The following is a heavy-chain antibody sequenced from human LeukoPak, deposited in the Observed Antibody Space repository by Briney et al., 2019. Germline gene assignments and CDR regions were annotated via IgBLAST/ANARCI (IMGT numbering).Heavy chain of an antibody. Sequence: GGSLRLSCAASGFTFSGYAMHWVRQAPGKGLEWVAVISYDGSNKYYADSVKGRFTISRDNSKNTLYLQMNSLRAEDTAVYYCARAPWIQLWSRTRDFDDYWGQGTLVTVSS. CDR1: GFTFSGYA. J-gene: IGHJ4*02. CDR2: ISYDGSNK. CDR3: ARAPWIQLWSRTRDFDDY. D-gene: IGHD5-18*01. V-gene: IGHV3-30*04.